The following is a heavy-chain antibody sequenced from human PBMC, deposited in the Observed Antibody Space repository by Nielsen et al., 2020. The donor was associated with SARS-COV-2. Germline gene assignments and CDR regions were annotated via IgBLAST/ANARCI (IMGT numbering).Heavy chain of an antibody. CDR1: GFTFSGYG. Sequence: GGSLRLSCAASGFTFSGYGMHWVRQAPGKGLEWVAIIWYDGTKKYYADSVKGRFTISRDSSKSTLFLQMNSLRAEDTAVYYCARGNGWGSYFDYWGQGTLVTVSS. CDR3: ARGNGWGSYFDY. V-gene: IGHV3-33*08. J-gene: IGHJ4*02. D-gene: IGHD7-27*01. CDR2: IWYDGTKK.